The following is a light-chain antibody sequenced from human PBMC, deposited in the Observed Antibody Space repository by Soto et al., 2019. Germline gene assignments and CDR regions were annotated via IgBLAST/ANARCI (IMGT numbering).Light chain of an antibody. Sequence: DIVMTQSPDSLTVSLGERATINCKSSQSLLSSSDNRNYLAWYQHKPGQSPKMLIYWASTRYSGVPDRFSSGSGTDFSLTISSLQAEDVAVYYCQHYYSVPPTFGQGTKVEIK. CDR1: QSLLSSSDNRNY. J-gene: IGKJ1*01. V-gene: IGKV4-1*01. CDR2: WAS. CDR3: QHYYSVPPT.